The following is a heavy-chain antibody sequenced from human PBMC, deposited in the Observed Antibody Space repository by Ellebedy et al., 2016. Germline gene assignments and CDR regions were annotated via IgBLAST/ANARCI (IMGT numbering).Heavy chain of an antibody. J-gene: IGHJ5*01. V-gene: IGHV4-59*08. CDR1: GGSISPYY. CDR2: IYYTGTT. D-gene: IGHD6-19*01. Sequence: SETLSLTCTVSGGSISPYYWSWLRQPPGKGLEWIGYIYYTGTTTYNASLQSRVTISLDISKNQFSLQLTSVTAADTAMYFCARHGQYTSGWWDSWGQGTLVTVSS. CDR3: ARHGQYTSGWWDS.